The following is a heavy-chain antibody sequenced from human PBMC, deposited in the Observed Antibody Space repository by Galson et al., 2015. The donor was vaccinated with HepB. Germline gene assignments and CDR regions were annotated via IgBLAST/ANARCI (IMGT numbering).Heavy chain of an antibody. Sequence: SLRLSCAASGFTFSSYALHWVRQAPGKGLEWVAVISYDESYKYYADAVQGRFTISRDNSKNTLYLQMNSLRAEDTAVYYCARESWIQLWFIEYWGQGTLITVSS. CDR2: ISYDESYK. CDR3: ARESWIQLWFIEY. CDR1: GFTFSSYA. J-gene: IGHJ4*02. D-gene: IGHD5-18*01. V-gene: IGHV3-30*04.